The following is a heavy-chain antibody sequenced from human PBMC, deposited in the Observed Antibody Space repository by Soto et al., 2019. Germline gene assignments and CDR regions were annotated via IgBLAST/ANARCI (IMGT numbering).Heavy chain of an antibody. CDR1: CGTFSSYT. J-gene: IGHJ6*02. V-gene: IGHV1-69*02. Sequence: QVQLVQSGAEVKKPGSSVKVSCKASCGTFSSYTISWVRQAPGQGLEWMGRIIPILGIANYAQKFQVRVTITADKSMSTAYMELSSLRSEDTAVYYCASLMSSGYYYGMDVWGQGTTVTVSS. CDR3: ASLMSSGYYYGMDV. D-gene: IGHD3-10*01. CDR2: IIPILGIA.